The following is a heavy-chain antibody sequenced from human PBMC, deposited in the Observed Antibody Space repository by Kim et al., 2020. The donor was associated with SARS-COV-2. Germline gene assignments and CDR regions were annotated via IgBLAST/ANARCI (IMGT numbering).Heavy chain of an antibody. CDR3: ARGSQQWLDFDS. Sequence: KYSQKFQGRVTITRDTSASTAYMELSSLRSEDTAVYYCARGSQQWLDFDSWGQGTPVTVSS. D-gene: IGHD6-19*01. V-gene: IGHV1-3*01. J-gene: IGHJ4*02.